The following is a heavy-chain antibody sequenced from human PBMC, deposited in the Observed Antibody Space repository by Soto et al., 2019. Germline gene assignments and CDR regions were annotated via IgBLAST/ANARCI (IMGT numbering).Heavy chain of an antibody. CDR1: GGSISSYY. J-gene: IGHJ5*02. CDR2: IYYSGST. CDR3: ARHGVLHPEGIAAAYFDP. V-gene: IGHV4-59*08. Sequence: QVQLQESGPGLVKPSETLSLTCTVSGGSISSYYWSWIRQPPGKGLEWIGYIYYSGSTNYNPSLKRRVPLPVDTSKNQFSLKLSSVTAADTAVYYCARHGVLHPEGIAAAYFDPWGQGTLVTVSS. D-gene: IGHD6-13*01.